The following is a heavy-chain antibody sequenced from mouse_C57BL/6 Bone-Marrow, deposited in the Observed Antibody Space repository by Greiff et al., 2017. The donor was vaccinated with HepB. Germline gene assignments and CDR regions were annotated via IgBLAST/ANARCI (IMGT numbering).Heavy chain of an antibody. D-gene: IGHD3-1*01. CDR1: GYTFTSYW. Sequence: VQLQQPGAELVRPGSSVKLSCKASGYTFTSYWMHWVKQRPIQGLEWIGNIDPSDSETHYNQKFKDKATLTVDKSSSTAYLQLSSLTSEDSAVYYCARAHCDKDYYAMDYWGQGTSVTVSS. V-gene: IGHV1-52*01. J-gene: IGHJ4*01. CDR2: IDPSDSET. CDR3: ARAHCDKDYYAMDY.